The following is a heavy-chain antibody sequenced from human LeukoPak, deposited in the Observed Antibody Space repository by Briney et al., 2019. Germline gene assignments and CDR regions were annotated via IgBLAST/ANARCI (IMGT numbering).Heavy chain of an antibody. CDR1: GFSFSTYG. D-gene: IGHD2-2*01. CDR2: ISYDGSNK. V-gene: IGHV3-30*19. CDR3: ARWVVVPAAPSSGYYGMDV. J-gene: IGHJ6*02. Sequence: GTSLRLSCAASGFSFSTYGMHWVRQAPGKGLEWVAVISYDGSNKYYADSVKGRFTISRDNSKNTLYLQMNSLRAEDTAVYYCARWVVVPAAPSSGYYGMDVWGQGTTVTVSS.